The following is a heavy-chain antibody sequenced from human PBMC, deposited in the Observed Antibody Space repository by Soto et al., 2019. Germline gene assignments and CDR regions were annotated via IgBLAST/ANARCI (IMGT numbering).Heavy chain of an antibody. V-gene: IGHV3-30-3*01. CDR1: GFTFSSYA. Sequence: QVQLVESGGGVVQPGRSLRLSCAASGFTFSSYAMHWVRQAPGKGLEWVAVISYDGSNKYYADSVKGRFTISRDNSKNTLYLQMNSLRAEDTAVYYCAREGSSYDYRGQGTLVTVSS. D-gene: IGHD6-6*01. J-gene: IGHJ4*02. CDR2: ISYDGSNK. CDR3: AREGSSYDY.